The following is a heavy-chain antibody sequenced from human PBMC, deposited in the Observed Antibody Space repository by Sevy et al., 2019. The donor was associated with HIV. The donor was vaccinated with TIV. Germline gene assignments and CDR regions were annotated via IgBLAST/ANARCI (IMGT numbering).Heavy chain of an antibody. CDR3: ARDRRYYYDSRFDY. Sequence: ASVKVSCKASGYTFTSYGISWVRQAPGQGLEWMGWISAYNGNTNYAQKLQGRVTMTTDTSTSTAYMELRSLRSDDTAVYYCARDRRYYYDSRFDYWGQGTLVTVSS. CDR2: ISAYNGNT. D-gene: IGHD3-22*01. J-gene: IGHJ4*02. CDR1: GYTFTSYG. V-gene: IGHV1-18*01.